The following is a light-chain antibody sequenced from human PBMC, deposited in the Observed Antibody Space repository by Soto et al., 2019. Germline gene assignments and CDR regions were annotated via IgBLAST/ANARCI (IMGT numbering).Light chain of an antibody. Sequence: EIVMTQSPATLSVSPGEGATLSCKASQNVYNNLAWYQQRPGQPPSLLIYDASTRATGISARFSGSGYGTEFTLTISSLQSEDFAVYFCQQCRNWPLTFGGGTKVEIK. J-gene: IGKJ4*01. V-gene: IGKV3-15*01. CDR3: QQCRNWPLT. CDR1: QNVYNN. CDR2: DAS.